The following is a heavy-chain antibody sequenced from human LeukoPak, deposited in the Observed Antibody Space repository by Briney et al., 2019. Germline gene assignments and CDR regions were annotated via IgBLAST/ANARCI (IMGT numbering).Heavy chain of an antibody. V-gene: IGHV3-30*04. D-gene: IGHD3-22*01. CDR3: ARSRDSSGRPDAFDI. CDR2: ISFDGKKT. CDR1: GFTFSSYS. J-gene: IGHJ3*02. Sequence: GGSLRLSCTASGFTFSSYSIHWVRQAPGKGLEWVALISFDGKKTDYADSVKGRFTFSRDNSKNTVSLQMSDLRAEDTAVYYCARSRDSSGRPDAFDIWGQGTMVTVSS.